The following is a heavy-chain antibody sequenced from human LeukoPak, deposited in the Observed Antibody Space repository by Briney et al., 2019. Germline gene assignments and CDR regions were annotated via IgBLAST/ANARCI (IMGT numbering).Heavy chain of an antibody. CDR1: GDSISYFY. CDR2: IYTSGST. Sequence: SETLSLTCSVSGDSISYFYWSWIRQAAGKGLEWIGRIYTSGSTNYNPSLKSRVTISVDTSKNQFSLKLSSVTAADTAVYYCAREGYNYYGSGSYVDYWGQGTLVTVSS. J-gene: IGHJ4*02. V-gene: IGHV4-4*07. CDR3: AREGYNYYGSGSYVDY. D-gene: IGHD3-10*01.